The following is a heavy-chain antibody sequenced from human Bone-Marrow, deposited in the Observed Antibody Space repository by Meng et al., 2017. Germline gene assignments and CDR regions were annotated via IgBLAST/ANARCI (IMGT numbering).Heavy chain of an antibody. Sequence: QGHLPGSGPGLVKPSGTLSLPCAVSGGFISSSNWWSWVRQPPGKGLEWIGEIYHSGSTNYNPSLKSRVTISVDTPKNQFSLRLNSVTAADTAVYYCARVNGGPYYFDCWGQGTLVTVSS. CDR3: ARVNGGPYYFDC. CDR1: GGFISSSNW. D-gene: IGHD4-23*01. J-gene: IGHJ4*02. V-gene: IGHV4-4*02. CDR2: IYHSGST.